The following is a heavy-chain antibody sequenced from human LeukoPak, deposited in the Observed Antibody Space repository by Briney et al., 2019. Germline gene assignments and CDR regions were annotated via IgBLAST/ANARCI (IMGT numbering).Heavy chain of an antibody. J-gene: IGHJ5*02. D-gene: IGHD2-2*01. CDR1: GGSFSGYY. V-gene: IGHV4-34*01. CDR2: INHSGST. Sequence: SETLSLTCAVYGGSFSGYYWSWIHQPPGKGLEWIGEINHSGSTNYNPSLKSRVTISVDTSKNQFSLKLSSVTAADTAVYYCAREIVVVPAAMFWFDPWGQGTLVTVSS. CDR3: AREIVVVPAAMFWFDP.